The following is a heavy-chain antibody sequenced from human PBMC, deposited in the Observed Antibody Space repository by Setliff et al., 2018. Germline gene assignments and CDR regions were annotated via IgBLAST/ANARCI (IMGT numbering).Heavy chain of an antibody. D-gene: IGHD6-13*01. V-gene: IGHV1-69*13. CDR2: IIPMFGTT. CDR1: GGIFSTYS. J-gene: IGHJ5*02. Sequence: SVKVSCKASGGIFSTYSFSWVRQAPGQGLEWMGGIIPMFGTTNYAQSFQGRLTITADESTSTAYMELRSLRSDDTAVYYCARVELRRAAASFNYFDPWGQGTPVTVSS. CDR3: ARVELRRAAASFNYFDP.